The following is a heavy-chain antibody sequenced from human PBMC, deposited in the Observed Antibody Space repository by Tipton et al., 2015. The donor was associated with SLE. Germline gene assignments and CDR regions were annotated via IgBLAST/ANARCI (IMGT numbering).Heavy chain of an antibody. J-gene: IGHJ2*01. V-gene: IGHV4-61*02. D-gene: IGHD6-25*01. CDR3: VRIIRADWYFDL. CDR2: IHDTGST. Sequence: TLSLTCTVSGDSFTNDAHYWGWIRRTAGKGLEWLGRIHDTGSTYYNPSLKSRVTISLDTSTNRFSLRLTSVTAADTAEYYCVRIIRADWYFDLWGRGTLVTVSS. CDR1: GDSFTNDAHY.